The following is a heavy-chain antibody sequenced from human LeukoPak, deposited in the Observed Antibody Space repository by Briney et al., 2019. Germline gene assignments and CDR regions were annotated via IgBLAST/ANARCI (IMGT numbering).Heavy chain of an antibody. CDR3: ARERVYSSGWYSDYYYYYMDV. CDR1: GGSISSGGYS. Sequence: SQTLSLTCAVSGGSISSGGYSWSWIRQPPGKGLEWIGEINHSGSTNYNPSLKSRVTISVDTSKNQFSLKLSSVTAADTAVYYCARERVYSSGWYSDYYYYYMDVWGKGTTVTVSS. V-gene: IGHV4-30-2*01. CDR2: INHSGST. D-gene: IGHD6-19*01. J-gene: IGHJ6*03.